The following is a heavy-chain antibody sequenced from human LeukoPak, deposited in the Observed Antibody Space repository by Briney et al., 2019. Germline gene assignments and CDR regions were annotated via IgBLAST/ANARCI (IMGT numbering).Heavy chain of an antibody. CDR3: ARRCSGDDCYSE. CDR2: IYYSGST. V-gene: IGHV4-59*08. Sequence: SETLSLTCTVSGGSTSSYYWSWIRQPPGKGLEWIGYIYYSGSTNYNPSLKSRVTISVDTSKNQFSLKLSSVTAADTAVYYCARRCSGDDCYSEWGQGTLVTVSS. CDR1: GGSTSSYY. D-gene: IGHD2-21*02. J-gene: IGHJ4*02.